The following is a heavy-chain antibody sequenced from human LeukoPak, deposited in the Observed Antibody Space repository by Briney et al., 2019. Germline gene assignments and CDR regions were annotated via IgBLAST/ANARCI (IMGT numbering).Heavy chain of an antibody. V-gene: IGHV3-15*01. CDR3: TTEDLLGYSVAIDP. J-gene: IGHJ5*02. CDR1: GFSFSNAW. D-gene: IGHD2-15*01. CDR2: IKSISEGGTA. Sequence: PGGSLRLSCAASGFSFSNAWMTWVRQAPGKGLEWVGRIKSISEGGTADYAAPVKGRFTLSRDDSENTVYLQMNSLKTEDTAVYYCTTEDLLGYSVAIDPWGQGTLVTVSS.